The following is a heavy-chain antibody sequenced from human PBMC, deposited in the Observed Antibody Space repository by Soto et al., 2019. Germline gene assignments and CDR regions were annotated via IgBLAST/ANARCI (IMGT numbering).Heavy chain of an antibody. CDR2: ISSSGSTI. Sequence: QVQLVESGGGLVKPGGSLRLSCAASGFTFSDYYMSWIRQAPGKGLEWVSYISSSGSTIYYADSVKGRFTISRDNAKNSLYLQMNSLRAEDTAVYYCARDLHYHDSSGFLVVGWFDPWGQGTLVTVSS. CDR1: GFTFSDYY. V-gene: IGHV3-11*01. D-gene: IGHD3-22*01. CDR3: ARDLHYHDSSGFLVVGWFDP. J-gene: IGHJ5*02.